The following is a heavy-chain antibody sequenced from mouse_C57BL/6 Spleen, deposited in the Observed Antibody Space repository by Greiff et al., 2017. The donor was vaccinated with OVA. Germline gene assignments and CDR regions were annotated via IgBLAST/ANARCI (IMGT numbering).Heavy chain of an antibody. V-gene: IGHV1-26*01. CDR3: ARGDGYYEGKDG. Sequence: VQLQQSGPELVKPGASVKISCTASGYTFTDYYMNWVKQSHGKSLEWIGDINPNNGGTSYNQKFKGKATLTVDKSSTTAYMELRSLTSEDSAGYYCARGDGYYEGKDGWGKGTTLTVSS. CDR1: GYTFTDYY. D-gene: IGHD2-3*01. CDR2: INPNNGGT. J-gene: IGHJ1*03.